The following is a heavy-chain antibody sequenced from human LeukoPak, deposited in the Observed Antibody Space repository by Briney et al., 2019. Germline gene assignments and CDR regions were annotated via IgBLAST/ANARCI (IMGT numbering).Heavy chain of an antibody. D-gene: IGHD3-10*01. CDR2: ISYDGSNK. CDR3: ARWGEAPADY. J-gene: IGHJ4*02. V-gene: IGHV3-30*04. CDR1: GFTFSSYA. Sequence: GGSLRLSCAASGFTFSSYAMHWVRQAPGKGLEWVAVISYDGSNKYYADSVKGRFTISRDNSKNTLYLRMNSLRAEDTAVYYCARWGEAPADYWGQGTLVTVSS.